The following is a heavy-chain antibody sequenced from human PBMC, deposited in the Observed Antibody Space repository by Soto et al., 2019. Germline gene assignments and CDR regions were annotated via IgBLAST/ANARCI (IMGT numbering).Heavy chain of an antibody. J-gene: IGHJ4*02. CDR3: ERGWDDYYGSGSDTYFDY. D-gene: IGHD3-10*01. CDR2: INHSGST. Sequence: SETLSLTCAVYGGSFSGYYWSWIRQPPGKGLEWIGEINHSGSTNYNPSLKSRVTISVDTSKNQFSLKLSSVTAADTAVYYCERGWDDYYGSGSDTYFDYWGQGTLVTVSS. CDR1: GGSFSGYY. V-gene: IGHV4-34*01.